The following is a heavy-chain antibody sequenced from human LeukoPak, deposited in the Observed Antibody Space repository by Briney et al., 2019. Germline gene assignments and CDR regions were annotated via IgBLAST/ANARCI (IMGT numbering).Heavy chain of an antibody. J-gene: IGHJ4*02. CDR1: GYTFSSYA. CDR3: ARDRMRRYSGYDPYYFDY. CDR2: IIPIFGTA. Sequence: GASVKVSCTTSGYTFSSYAISWVRQAPGQGLEWMGGIIPIFGTANYAQKFQGRVTITADESTSTAYMELSSLRSEDTAVYYCARDRMRRYSGYDPYYFDYWGQGTLVTVSS. D-gene: IGHD5-12*01. V-gene: IGHV1-69*13.